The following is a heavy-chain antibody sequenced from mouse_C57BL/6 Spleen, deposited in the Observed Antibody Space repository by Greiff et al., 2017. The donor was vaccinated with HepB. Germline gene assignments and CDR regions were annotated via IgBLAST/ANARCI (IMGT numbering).Heavy chain of an antibody. Sequence: EVKLMESGPELVKPGASVKISCKASGYSFTDYNMNWVKQSNGKSLEWIGVINPNYGTTSYNQKFKGKATLTVDQSSSTAYMQLNSLTSEDSAVYYCARVAQATGDYYAMDYWGQGTSVTVSS. V-gene: IGHV1-39*01. J-gene: IGHJ4*01. CDR1: GYSFTDYN. CDR2: INPNYGTT. CDR3: ARVAQATGDYYAMDY. D-gene: IGHD3-2*02.